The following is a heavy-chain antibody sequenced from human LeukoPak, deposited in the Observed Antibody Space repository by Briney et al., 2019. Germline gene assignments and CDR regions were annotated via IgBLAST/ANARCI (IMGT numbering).Heavy chain of an antibody. V-gene: IGHV3-48*03. Sequence: GGSLRLSCAASGFTFSSYEMNWVRQAPGKGLEWVSYISSSRSTIYYADSVKGRFTISRDNAKNSLYLQMNSLRAEDTAVYYCARDLLLDYWGQGTLVTVSS. CDR3: ARDLLLDY. CDR2: ISSSRSTI. J-gene: IGHJ4*02. CDR1: GFTFSSYE.